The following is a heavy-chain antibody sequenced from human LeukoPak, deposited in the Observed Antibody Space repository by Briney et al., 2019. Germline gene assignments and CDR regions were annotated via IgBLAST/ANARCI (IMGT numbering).Heavy chain of an antibody. J-gene: IGHJ4*02. CDR2: ISSSGSTI. D-gene: IGHD1-26*01. CDR1: GFTFNIYS. CDR3: ARDGRRVDY. V-gene: IGHV3-48*04. Sequence: PGGSLRLSCAASGFTFNIYSMNWVRQAPGKGLEWVSYISSSGSTIYYADSVKGRFTISRDNAKNSLYLQMNSLRAVDTAVYYCARDGRRVDYWGQGTLVTVSS.